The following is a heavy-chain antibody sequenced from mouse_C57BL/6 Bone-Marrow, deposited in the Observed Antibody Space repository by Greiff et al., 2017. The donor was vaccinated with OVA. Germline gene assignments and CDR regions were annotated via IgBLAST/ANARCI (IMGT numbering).Heavy chain of an antibody. Sequence: QVQLKESGPGLVQPSQSLSITCTVSGFSLTSYGVHWVRQSPGKGLEWLGVIWSGGSTDYNAAFISRLSISKDNSKSQVFFKMNRLQADDTAIYYCARKGGGSPLGYAMDYWGQGTSVTVSS. CDR2: IWSGGST. J-gene: IGHJ4*01. CDR3: ARKGGGSPLGYAMDY. D-gene: IGHD3-1*01. V-gene: IGHV2-2*01. CDR1: GFSLTSYG.